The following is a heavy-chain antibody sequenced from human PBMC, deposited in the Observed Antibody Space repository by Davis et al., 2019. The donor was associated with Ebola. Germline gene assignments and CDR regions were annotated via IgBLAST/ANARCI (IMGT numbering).Heavy chain of an antibody. CDR1: GFTFSSYS. CDR3: ARNSEVTTLYYYYGMDV. D-gene: IGHD4-17*01. J-gene: IGHJ6*02. Sequence: GESLKISCAASGFTFSSYSMNWVRQAPGKGLEWVSSISSSSSYIYYADSVKGRFTISRDNAKNSLYLQMNSLRAEDTAVYYCARNSEVTTLYYYYGMDVWGQGTTVTVSS. CDR2: ISSSSSYI. V-gene: IGHV3-21*01.